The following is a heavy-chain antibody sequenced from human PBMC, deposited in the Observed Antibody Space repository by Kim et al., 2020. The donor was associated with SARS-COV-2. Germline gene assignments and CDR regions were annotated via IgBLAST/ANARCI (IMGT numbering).Heavy chain of an antibody. D-gene: IGHD2-2*01. CDR2: IYYSGST. J-gene: IGHJ6*02. CDR1: GGSISSYY. CDR3: ARDLGYCSSTSCRRNYYYYYGMDV. V-gene: IGHV4-59*13. Sequence: SETLSLTCTVSGGSISSYYWSWIRQPPGKGLEWIGYIYYSGSTNYNPSLKSRVTISVDTSKNQFSLKLSSVTAAVTAVYYCARDLGYCSSTSCRRNYYYYYGMDVWGQGTTVTVSS.